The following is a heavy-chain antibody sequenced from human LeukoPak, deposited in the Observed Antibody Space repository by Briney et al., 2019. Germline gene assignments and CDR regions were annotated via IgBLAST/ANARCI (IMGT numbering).Heavy chain of an antibody. CDR1: GFPFSSYS. CDR3: ARGVGIVGATLVDY. V-gene: IGHV3-21*01. D-gene: IGHD1-26*01. J-gene: IGHJ4*02. CDR2: ISSSSSYI. Sequence: GGSLRLSCAASGFPFSSYSMNWVRQAPGKGLEWVSSISSSSSYIYYADSVKGRFTISRDNAKNSLYLQMNSLRAEDTAVYYCARGVGIVGATLVDYWGQGTLVTVSS.